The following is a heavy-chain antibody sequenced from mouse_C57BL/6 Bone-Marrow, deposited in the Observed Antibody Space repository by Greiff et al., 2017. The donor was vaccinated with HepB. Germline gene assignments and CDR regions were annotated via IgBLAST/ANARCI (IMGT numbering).Heavy chain of an antibody. J-gene: IGHJ3*01. D-gene: IGHD4-1*02. Sequence: VQLKESGPGLVKPSQSLSLTCSVTGYSITSGYYWNWIRQFPGNKLEWMGYISYDGSNNYNPSLKNRISITRDTSKNQFFLKLNSVTTEDTTTYYCARGGNWERFAYWGQGTLVTVSA. CDR1: GYSITSGYY. V-gene: IGHV3-6*01. CDR3: ARGGNWERFAY. CDR2: ISYDGSN.